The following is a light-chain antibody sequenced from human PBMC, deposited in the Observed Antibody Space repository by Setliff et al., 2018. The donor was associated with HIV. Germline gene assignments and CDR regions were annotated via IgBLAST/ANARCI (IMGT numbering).Light chain of an antibody. CDR1: SSDIGGYNY. CDR2: DVS. CDR3: SSYTGSGTYV. V-gene: IGLV2-14*03. J-gene: IGLJ1*01. Sequence: QSALTQPASVSGSPGQSITTSCTGTSSDIGGYNYVSWYRQHPGKAPKLMIYDVSNRPSGVSIRFSASKSGSTASPTISGLQPEDEADYYCSSYTGSGTYVFGAGTKVT.